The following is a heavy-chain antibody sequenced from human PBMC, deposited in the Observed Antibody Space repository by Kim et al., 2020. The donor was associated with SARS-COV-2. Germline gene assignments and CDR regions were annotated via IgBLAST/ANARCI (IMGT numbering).Heavy chain of an antibody. CDR1: GFTFSSYG. D-gene: IGHD3-10*01. V-gene: IGHV3-33*01. Sequence: GGSLRLSCAASGFTFSSYGMHWVRQAPGKGLEWVAVIWYDGSNTYYADSVKGRFTISRDNSKNTLYLQMNSLRAEDTAVYYCARGGVLWCGESGRNSRYYYGMDVWGQGTTGTVSS. CDR3: ARGGVLWCGESGRNSRYYYGMDV. J-gene: IGHJ6*02. CDR2: IWYDGSNT.